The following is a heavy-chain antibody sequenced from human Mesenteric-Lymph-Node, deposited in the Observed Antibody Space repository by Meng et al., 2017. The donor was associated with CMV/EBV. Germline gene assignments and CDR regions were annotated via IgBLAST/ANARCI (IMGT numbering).Heavy chain of an antibody. Sequence: GGSLRLSCAASGFTFDDYGMSWVRQAPGKGLEWVSAISGSGGSTYYADSVKGRFTISRDNSKNTLYLQMNSLRAEDTAVYYCAKDHGYNSPAPSGMDVWGQGTTVTVSS. CDR2: ISGSGGST. J-gene: IGHJ6*02. CDR1: GFTFDDYG. CDR3: AKDHGYNSPAPSGMDV. V-gene: IGHV3-23*01. D-gene: IGHD5-24*01.